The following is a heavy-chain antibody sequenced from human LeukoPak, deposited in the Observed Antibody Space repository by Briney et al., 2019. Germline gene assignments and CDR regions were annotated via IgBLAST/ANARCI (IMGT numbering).Heavy chain of an antibody. CDR2: ISGSGGST. Sequence: GGSLRLSCAAFGFTVSSNYMSWVRQAPGKGLEWVSTISGSGGSTYYADSVKGRFTISRDNSKNTLFLQMNSLRAEDTAVYYCARQLWFGELSRFDAFDIWGQGTMVTVSS. J-gene: IGHJ3*02. V-gene: IGHV3-23*01. CDR1: GFTVSSNY. CDR3: ARQLWFGELSRFDAFDI. D-gene: IGHD3-10*01.